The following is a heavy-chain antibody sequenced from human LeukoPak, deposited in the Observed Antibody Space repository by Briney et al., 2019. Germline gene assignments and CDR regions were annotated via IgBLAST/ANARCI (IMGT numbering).Heavy chain of an antibody. J-gene: IGHJ6*03. Sequence: ASVKVSCKASGYTFTGYYMHWVRQAPGQGLEWMGWINPNSGGTNYAQKFQGRVTMSRDTSISTAYMELSRLRSDDTAVYYCVRWISSRYYDSSYYYYMDVWGKGTTVTISS. D-gene: IGHD3-16*01. V-gene: IGHV1-2*02. CDR1: GYTFTGYY. CDR3: VRWISSRYYDSSYYYYMDV. CDR2: INPNSGGT.